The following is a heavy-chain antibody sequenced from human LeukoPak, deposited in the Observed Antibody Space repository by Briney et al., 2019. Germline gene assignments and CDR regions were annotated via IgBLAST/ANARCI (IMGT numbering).Heavy chain of an antibody. D-gene: IGHD2-2*01. V-gene: IGHV4-39*01. CDR3: ARQEDIVVVPAAMDWFDP. Sequence: SETLSLTCTVSGGSISSSDFYWGWIRQPPGRGLEWIGSINYSGSTNYNPSLKSRVTISVDTSKNQFSLKLSSVTAADTAVYYCARQEDIVVVPAAMDWFDPWGQGTLVTVSS. J-gene: IGHJ5*02. CDR1: GGSISSSDFY. CDR2: INYSGST.